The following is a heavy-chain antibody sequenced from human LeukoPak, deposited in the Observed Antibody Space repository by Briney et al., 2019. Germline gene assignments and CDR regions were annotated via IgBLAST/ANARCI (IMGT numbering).Heavy chain of an antibody. J-gene: IGHJ4*02. CDR1: GYSFTSNY. Sequence: ASVKVSCKASGYSFTSNYMHWVRQAPGQGLEWMGMIYPRDGSTSYAQRFQDRVTVTRDTSTSTVHMELSGLRSEDTAVYYCARDQEGFDYWGLGTLVTVSS. CDR3: ARDQEGFDY. CDR2: IYPRDGST. V-gene: IGHV1-46*01.